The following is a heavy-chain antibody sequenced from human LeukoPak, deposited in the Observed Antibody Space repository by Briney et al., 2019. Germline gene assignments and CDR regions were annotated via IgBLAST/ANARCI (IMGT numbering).Heavy chain of an antibody. D-gene: IGHD6-13*01. V-gene: IGHV7-4-1*02. J-gene: IGHJ3*02. CDR2: INTNTGNP. CDR3: ARFHQQLVRTFDAFDI. Sequence: ASVKVSCKASGYTFTSYAMNWVRQAPGQGLEWMGWINTNTGNPTYAQGFTGRFVFSLDTSVSTAYLQISSLKAEDTAVYYCARFHQQLVRTFDAFDIWGQGTMVTVSS. CDR1: GYTFTSYA.